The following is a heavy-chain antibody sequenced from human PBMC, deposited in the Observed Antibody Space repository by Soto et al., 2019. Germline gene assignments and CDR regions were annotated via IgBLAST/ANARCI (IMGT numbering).Heavy chain of an antibody. Sequence: SETLSLTCAVYGGSFSGYYWSWIRQPPGKGLEWIGEINHSGSTNYNPSLKSRVTISVDTSKNQFSLKLSSVTAADTAVYYCARVGTDYDSSGYHFDYWGQGTLVTVS. CDR3: ARVGTDYDSSGYHFDY. J-gene: IGHJ4*02. V-gene: IGHV4-34*01. CDR1: GGSFSGYY. D-gene: IGHD3-22*01. CDR2: INHSGST.